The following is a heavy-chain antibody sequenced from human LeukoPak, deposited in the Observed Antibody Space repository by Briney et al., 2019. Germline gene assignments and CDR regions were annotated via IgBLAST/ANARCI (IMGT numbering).Heavy chain of an antibody. Sequence: SETLTLTCTVSGGSISSYYWSWIRQPPGKGLEWIGYIYYSGSTNYNPSLKSRVTISVDTSKNQFSLKLGSVTAADTAVYYCARARSGYDGYYYYYMDVWGKGTTVTVSS. J-gene: IGHJ6*03. CDR3: ARARSGYDGYYYYYMDV. V-gene: IGHV4-59*01. D-gene: IGHD5-12*01. CDR2: IYYSGST. CDR1: GGSISSYY.